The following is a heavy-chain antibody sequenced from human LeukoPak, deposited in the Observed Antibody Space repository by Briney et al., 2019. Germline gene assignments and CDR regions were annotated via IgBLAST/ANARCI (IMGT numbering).Heavy chain of an antibody. V-gene: IGHV3-21*01. J-gene: IGHJ4*02. Sequence: GGSLRLSCAASGFTFSTYWMNWVRQAPGKGLEWVSSISSSSYIYYADSVKGRFTISRDNAKNSLYLQMNSLRAEDTAVYYCARDYSRGAFDYWGQGTLVTVSS. D-gene: IGHD4-11*01. CDR1: GFTFSTYW. CDR2: ISSSSYI. CDR3: ARDYSRGAFDY.